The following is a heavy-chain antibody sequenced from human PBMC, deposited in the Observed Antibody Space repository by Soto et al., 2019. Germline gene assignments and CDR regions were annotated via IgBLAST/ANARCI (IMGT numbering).Heavy chain of an antibody. CDR3: ARDRDVYYYYGMDV. Sequence: GGSLRLSCAAYGFTFSSYSMNWVRQAPGKGLEWVSSISSSSSYIYYADSVKGRFTISRDNAKNSLYLQMNSLRAEDTAVYYCARDRDVYYYYGMDVWGQGTTVTVSS. D-gene: IGHD3-10*01. CDR1: GFTFSSYS. V-gene: IGHV3-21*01. CDR2: ISSSSSYI. J-gene: IGHJ6*02.